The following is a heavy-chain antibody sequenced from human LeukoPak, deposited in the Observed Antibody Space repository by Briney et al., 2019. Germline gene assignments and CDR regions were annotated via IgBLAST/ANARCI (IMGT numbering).Heavy chain of an antibody. V-gene: IGHV3-7*04. J-gene: IGHJ4*02. CDR2: IKEDGSDK. CDR3: ARSGNYFDD. Sequence: GGSLRLSCAASGFSFSSYWMTWVRQAPGKGLEWVANIKEDGSDKYYVDSVKGRFTISRDNAKNSLYLQMNSLRAEDTAVYYCARSGNYFDDWGQGTLVTVSS. CDR1: GFSFSSYW. D-gene: IGHD2-15*01.